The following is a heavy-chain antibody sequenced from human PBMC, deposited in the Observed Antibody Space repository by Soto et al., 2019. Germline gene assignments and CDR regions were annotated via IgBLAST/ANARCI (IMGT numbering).Heavy chain of an antibody. CDR1: GGSISSGGYY. V-gene: IGHV4-31*03. Sequence: QVQLQESGPGLVKPSQTLSLTCSVSGGSISSGGYYWSWIRQHPGKGLEWIGYIYYSGSTYYNPSLKSRITIXXGXSXXQLSLKLSSVSAADTAVYYCARVRKVGSGSSPVYYWGQGTLVTVSS. CDR2: IYYSGST. CDR3: ARVRKVGSGSSPVYY. D-gene: IGHD3-10*01. J-gene: IGHJ4*02.